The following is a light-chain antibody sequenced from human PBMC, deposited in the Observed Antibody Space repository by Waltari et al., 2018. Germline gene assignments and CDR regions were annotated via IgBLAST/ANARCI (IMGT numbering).Light chain of an antibody. CDR2: GDN. V-gene: IGLV1-40*01. J-gene: IGLJ2*01. Sequence: QSVLTQPPSVSGAPGQRVTISCPGSIPNIGDGLDFRRYPHLPGSAPKFLISGDNNRPSGVPDRFSVSKSGTSASLAITGLQAEDEADYYCQSYDSGLSTPYGVFGGGTKLTVL. CDR3: QSYDSGLSTPYGV. CDR1: IPNIGDGLD.